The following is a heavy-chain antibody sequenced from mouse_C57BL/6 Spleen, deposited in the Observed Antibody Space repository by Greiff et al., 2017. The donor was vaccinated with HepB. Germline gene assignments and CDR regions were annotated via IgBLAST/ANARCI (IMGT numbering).Heavy chain of an antibody. Sequence: QVQLQQSGPELVKPGASVKISCKASGYAFSSSWMNWVKQRPGKGLEWIGRIYPGDGDTNYNGKFKGKATLTADKSSSTAYMQLSSLTSEDSAVYVCARTLYGNGAMDYWGQGTSVTVSS. D-gene: IGHD2-1*01. V-gene: IGHV1-82*01. CDR1: GYAFSSSW. CDR2: IYPGDGDT. J-gene: IGHJ4*01. CDR3: ARTLYGNGAMDY.